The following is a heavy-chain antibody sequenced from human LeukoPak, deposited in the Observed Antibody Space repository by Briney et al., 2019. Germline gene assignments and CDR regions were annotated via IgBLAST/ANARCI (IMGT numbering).Heavy chain of an antibody. J-gene: IGHJ3*02. Sequence: GGSLRLSCAASGFTFSSYSMNWVRQAPGKGLEWVSYISSSSSTIYYADSVKGRFTISRDNAKNSLYLQMNSLRDEDTAVYYCARDRNYYDGSGSDAFDIWGQGTMVTVSS. CDR2: ISSSSSTI. D-gene: IGHD3-22*01. CDR3: ARDRNYYDGSGSDAFDI. V-gene: IGHV3-48*02. CDR1: GFTFSSYS.